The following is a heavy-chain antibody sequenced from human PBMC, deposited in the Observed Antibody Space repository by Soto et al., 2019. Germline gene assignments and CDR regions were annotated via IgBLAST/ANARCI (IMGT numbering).Heavy chain of an antibody. CDR3: ARGPVAGSDF. J-gene: IGHJ4*02. CDR1: GYTFTSYG. Sequence: QVQLVQSGAEVKRPAASVKVSCKASGYTFTSYGIVWVRQAPGQGLEWMGWISPYSGETRYAEKFQDRVTLTTDTSTKTAYMDLRNLKSDDTAVYWCARGPVAGSDFWGQGTLVIVSS. D-gene: IGHD6-19*01. V-gene: IGHV1-18*04. CDR2: ISPYSGET.